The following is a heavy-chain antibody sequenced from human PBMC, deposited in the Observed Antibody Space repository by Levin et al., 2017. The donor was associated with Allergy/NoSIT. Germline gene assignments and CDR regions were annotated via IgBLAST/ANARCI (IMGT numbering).Heavy chain of an antibody. Sequence: RGSLRLSCAASGFTFSSYGMHWVRQAPGKGLEWVAVLSSDGRKKFYADSVKGRFTISRDNSKNTLDLQMNSLRAEDTAVYYCAKDVYGSGWYPLGNDAFEMWGQGTKVSVSS. CDR3: AKDVYGSGWYPLGNDAFEM. CDR1: GFTFSSYG. D-gene: IGHD6-19*01. CDR2: LSSDGRKK. V-gene: IGHV3-30*18. J-gene: IGHJ3*02.